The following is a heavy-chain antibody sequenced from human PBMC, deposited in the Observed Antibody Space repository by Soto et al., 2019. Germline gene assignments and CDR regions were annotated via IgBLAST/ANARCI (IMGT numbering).Heavy chain of an antibody. CDR2: IYPEDSET. CDR1: GYSFTNYW. V-gene: IGHV5-51*01. D-gene: IGHD6-19*01. CDR3: ARSRRGAYSSGWYSPSGYYNYGIDV. Sequence: GESLKISCKGSGYSFTNYWIGWVRQMPGKDLEWIGIIYPEDSETRYSPSFQGLVTISVDTSISTAYLQWTSLKASDTAMYYCARSRRGAYSSGWYSPSGYYNYGIDVWGQGTKVTVSS. J-gene: IGHJ6*02.